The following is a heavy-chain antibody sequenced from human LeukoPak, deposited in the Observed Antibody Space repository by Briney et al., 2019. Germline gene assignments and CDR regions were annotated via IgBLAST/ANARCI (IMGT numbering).Heavy chain of an antibody. J-gene: IGHJ5*02. CDR2: INAGNGNT. V-gene: IGHV1-3*01. D-gene: IGHD1-7*01. Sequence: ASVKVSCKASGYTFTSYAMHWVRQAPGQRLEWMGWINAGNGNTKYSQKFQGRVTITRDTSASTAYMELSSLRSEDTAVYYCARPPPPTPGAGTVRWSDAWGQGTLATVSS. CDR1: GYTFTSYA. CDR3: ARPPPPTPGAGTVRWSDA.